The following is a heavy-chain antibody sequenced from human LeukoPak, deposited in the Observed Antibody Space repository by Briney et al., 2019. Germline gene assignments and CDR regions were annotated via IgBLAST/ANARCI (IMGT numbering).Heavy chain of an antibody. CDR3: ARDNDPDYSSSPGWFDL. CDR2: TSSDGSNK. D-gene: IGHD3-22*01. V-gene: IGHV3-30*06. J-gene: IGHJ5*02. CDR1: GFTFSDYG. Sequence: GGSLRLSCAASGFTFSDYGIHWVRLAPGKGLEWVGVTSSDGSNKFYADSVEGRFTVSRDNSKNTLYLQMNSLRAEDTAVYYCARDNDPDYSSSPGWFDLWGQGTLVTVSS.